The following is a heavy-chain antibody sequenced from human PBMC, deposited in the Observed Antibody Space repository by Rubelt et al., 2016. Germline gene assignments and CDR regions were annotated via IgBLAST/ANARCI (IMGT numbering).Heavy chain of an antibody. V-gene: IGHV3-33*01. CDR2: IWYDGSNK. D-gene: IGHD6-19*01. CDR1: GFTFSSYG. CDR3: ARPIAVAGGDY. Sequence: GGGVVQPGRSLRLSCAASGFTFSSYGMHWVRQAPGKGLEWVAVIWYDGSNKYYADSVKGRFTISRDNSKNTLYLQMNSLRAEDTAVYYCARPIAVAGGDYWGQGTLVTVSS. J-gene: IGHJ4*02.